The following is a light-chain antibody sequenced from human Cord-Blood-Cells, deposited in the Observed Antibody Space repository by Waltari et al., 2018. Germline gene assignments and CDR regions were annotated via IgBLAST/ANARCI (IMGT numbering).Light chain of an antibody. CDR3: CSYAGSSTYV. CDR2: EGS. V-gene: IGLV2-23*01. CDR1: SSAVGSYTL. Sequence: QSALTQPASVSGSPGQSITIPCTGTSSAVGSYTLVSWYQQHPGKAPKLLIYEGSKRPSGVSNRFSGSKSGNTASLTISGLQAEDEADYYCCSYAGSSTYVFGTGTKVTVL. J-gene: IGLJ1*01.